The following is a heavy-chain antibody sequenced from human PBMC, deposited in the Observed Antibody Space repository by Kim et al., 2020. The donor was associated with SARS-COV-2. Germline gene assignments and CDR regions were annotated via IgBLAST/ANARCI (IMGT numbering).Heavy chain of an antibody. D-gene: IGHD3-9*01. J-gene: IGHJ5*02. Sequence: GGSLRLSCTASGFTFGDYAMSWFRQAPGKGLEWVGFIRSKAYGGTTEYAASVKGRFTISRDDSKSIAYLQMNSLKTEDTAVYYCTRTYSLRYFDWFGADMGNWFDPWGQGTLVTVSS. CDR1: GFTFGDYA. V-gene: IGHV3-49*03. CDR3: TRTYSLRYFDWFGADMGNWFDP. CDR2: IRSKAYGGTT.